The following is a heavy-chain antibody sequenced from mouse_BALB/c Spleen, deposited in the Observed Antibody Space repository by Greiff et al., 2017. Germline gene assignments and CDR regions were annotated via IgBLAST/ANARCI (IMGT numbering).Heavy chain of an antibody. CDR3: ARDEDGNYYFDY. CDR1: GFTFTDYY. CDR2: IRNKANGYTT. V-gene: IGHV7-3*02. Sequence: EVKLMESGGGLVQPGGSLRLSCATSGFTFTDYYMSWVRQPPGKALEWLGFIRNKANGYTTEYSASVKGRFTISRDNSQSILYLQMNTLRAEDSATYYCARDEDGNYYFDYWGQGTTLTVSS. J-gene: IGHJ2*01. D-gene: IGHD2-1*01.